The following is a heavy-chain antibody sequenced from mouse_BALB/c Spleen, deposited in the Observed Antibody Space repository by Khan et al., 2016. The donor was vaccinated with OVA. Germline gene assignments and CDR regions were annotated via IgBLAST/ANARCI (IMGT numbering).Heavy chain of an antibody. Sequence: EVQLQQSGTVLARPGTSVKMSCKASGYTFTSYWMHWVKQRPGQGLEWIGAIYPGNSDTSYNQKFKGQAKLTAVTSTSTAYMELSSLTNEDSAVYYCTSFGYLFAYWGQGTLVTVSA. CDR1: GYTFTSYW. J-gene: IGHJ3*01. D-gene: IGHD2-2*01. CDR3: TSFGYLFAY. CDR2: IYPGNSDT. V-gene: IGHV1-5*01.